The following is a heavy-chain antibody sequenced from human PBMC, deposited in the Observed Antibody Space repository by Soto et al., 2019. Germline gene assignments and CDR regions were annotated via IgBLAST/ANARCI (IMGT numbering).Heavy chain of an antibody. V-gene: IGHV1-8*01. D-gene: IGHD6-19*01. CDR3: ARTRGWFAGMDV. Sequence: GASVKVSCKASGDTFSDYDILWVRQATGQGLEWMGWMHFDSLKSVFAQRFQGRLTMSRDTSLNTAYMQLSSLKSDDTAVYYCARTRGWFAGMDVWGQGTTVTVSS. CDR1: GDTFSDYD. J-gene: IGHJ6*02. CDR2: MHFDSLKS.